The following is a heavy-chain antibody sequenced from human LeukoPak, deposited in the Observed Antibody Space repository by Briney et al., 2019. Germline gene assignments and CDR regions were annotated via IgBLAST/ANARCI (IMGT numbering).Heavy chain of an antibody. Sequence: GGSLRLSCAASGFTFSSYGMSWVRQAPGKGLEWVSGISNAGGSTDYADSVKGRFTISRDNSKNTLYLQMNSLRAEDTAVYYCAKAPSGSYLPTNFDYWGQGTLVTVSS. CDR3: AKAPSGSYLPTNFDY. D-gene: IGHD1-26*01. CDR2: ISNAGGST. J-gene: IGHJ4*02. V-gene: IGHV3-23*01. CDR1: GFTFSSYG.